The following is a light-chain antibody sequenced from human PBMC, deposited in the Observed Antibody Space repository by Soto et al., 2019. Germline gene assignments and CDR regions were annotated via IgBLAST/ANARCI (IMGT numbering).Light chain of an antibody. V-gene: IGLV1-40*01. Sequence: QSVLTQPPSVSRAPGQRVTISCTGSSSNIGASYEVHWYQQLPGTAPKLLIYANNNRPSGVPDRFSGSKSGTSASLAITGLQAEDESDYYCQSYDSSLNYLFGTGTKLTVL. CDR1: SSNIGASYE. CDR3: QSYDSSLNYL. CDR2: ANN. J-gene: IGLJ1*01.